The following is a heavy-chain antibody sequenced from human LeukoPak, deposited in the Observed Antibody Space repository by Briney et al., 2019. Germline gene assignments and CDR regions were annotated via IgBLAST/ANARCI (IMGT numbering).Heavy chain of an antibody. D-gene: IGHD2-2*02. CDR3: AKGYRSSTSCYTGFDY. Sequence: PGGSLRLSCAASGFTFSSYSMNWVRQAPGKGLEWVAFIREDGSNKYYADSVKGRFAISRDNSKNTLSLQMNSLSAEDTAVYYCAKGYRSSTSCYTGFDYWGQGTLVPVSS. CDR2: IREDGSNK. CDR1: GFTFSSYS. V-gene: IGHV3-30*02. J-gene: IGHJ4*02.